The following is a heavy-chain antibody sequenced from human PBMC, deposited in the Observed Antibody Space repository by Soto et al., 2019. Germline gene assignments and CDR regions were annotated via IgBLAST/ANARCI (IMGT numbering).Heavy chain of an antibody. CDR2: INPNSGGT. CDR3: ARGEGGPRWGSIDY. CDR1: GYTFTGYY. D-gene: IGHD2-21*01. V-gene: IGHV1-2*04. Sequence: ASVKVSCKASGYTFTGYYMHWVRQAPGQGLKWMGWINPNSGGTNYAQKFQGWVTMTRDTSISTAYMELSRLRSDDTAVYYCARGEGGPRWGSIDYWGQGTLVTVSS. J-gene: IGHJ4*02.